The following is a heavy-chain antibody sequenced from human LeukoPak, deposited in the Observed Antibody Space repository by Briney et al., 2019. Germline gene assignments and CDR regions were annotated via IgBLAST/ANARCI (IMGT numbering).Heavy chain of an antibody. J-gene: IGHJ4*02. V-gene: IGHV4-59*08. Sequence: SETLSLTCIVSGDSISSDYWSWIRQPPGKGLEWIGNINYSGSSNYNPSLKSRVILSIDTSKNEVSLNLWSVTAADTAVYYCARLDCAADTCYNYWGQGTLVTVSS. CDR3: ARLDCAADTCYNY. D-gene: IGHD2-15*01. CDR2: INYSGSS. CDR1: GDSISSDY.